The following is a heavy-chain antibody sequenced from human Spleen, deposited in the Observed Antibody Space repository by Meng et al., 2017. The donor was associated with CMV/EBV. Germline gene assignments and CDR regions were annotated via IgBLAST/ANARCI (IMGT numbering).Heavy chain of an antibody. J-gene: IGHJ4*02. Sequence: SETLSLTCTVSGYSISAYYWGWIRQPPRKGLEWVGSIYHSGSTYYNPSLKSRVTMSLDTSKNQFSLRLISVTAADTAVYYCARQHGYDYYFDSWGQGTLVTVSS. V-gene: IGHV4-38-2*02. CDR3: ARQHGYDYYFDS. CDR2: IYHSGST. D-gene: IGHD5-12*01. CDR1: GYSISAYY.